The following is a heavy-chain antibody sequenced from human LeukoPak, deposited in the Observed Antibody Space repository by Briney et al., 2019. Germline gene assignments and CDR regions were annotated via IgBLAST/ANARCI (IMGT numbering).Heavy chain of an antibody. J-gene: IGHJ4*02. D-gene: IGHD6-13*01. CDR1: GYSFTNYW. CDR3: ASSSSSWYLFDY. Sequence: GESLKISCKGSGYSFTNYWIGWVRQMPGKALEWMGIIYSGDSDTRYSPSFQGHVTISADKSISTAHLHWSSLEASDTAMYYRASSSSSWYLFDYWGQGTLVTVSS. V-gene: IGHV5-51*01. CDR2: IYSGDSDT.